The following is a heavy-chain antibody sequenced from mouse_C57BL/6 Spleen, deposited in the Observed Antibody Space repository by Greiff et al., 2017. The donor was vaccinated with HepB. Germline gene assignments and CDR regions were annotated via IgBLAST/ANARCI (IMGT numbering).Heavy chain of an antibody. Sequence: VKVVESGPGLVAPSQSLSITCTVSGFSFTSYGVDWVRQPPGKGLEWLGVIWGGGSTNYNSAPMSRLSISKDNSKSQVFLKMNSLQTDDTAMYYCATITTVGMDYWGQGTSVTVSS. V-gene: IGHV2-9*01. CDR2: IWGGGST. J-gene: IGHJ4*01. D-gene: IGHD1-1*01. CDR1: GFSFTSYG. CDR3: ATITTVGMDY.